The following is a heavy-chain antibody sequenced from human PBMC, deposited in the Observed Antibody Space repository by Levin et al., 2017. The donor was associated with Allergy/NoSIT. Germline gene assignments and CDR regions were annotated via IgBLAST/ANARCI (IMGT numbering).Heavy chain of an antibody. V-gene: IGHV3-9*01. CDR1: GFTFDDYA. CDR2: ISWNSGSI. J-gene: IGHJ5*02. Sequence: GGSLRLSCAASGFTFDDYAMHWVRQAPGKGLEWVSGISWNSGSIGYADSVKGRFTISRDNAKNSLYLQMNSLRAEDTALYYCAKDNSGIAARLSGSNWFDPWGQGTLVTVSS. D-gene: IGHD6-6*01. CDR3: AKDNSGIAARLSGSNWFDP.